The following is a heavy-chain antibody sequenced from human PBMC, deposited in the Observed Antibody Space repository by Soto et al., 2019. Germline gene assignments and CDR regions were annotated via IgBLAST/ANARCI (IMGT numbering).Heavy chain of an antibody. D-gene: IGHD3-10*01. CDR2: TIPMFGTS. J-gene: IGHJ6*02. CDR1: GGTFSYYV. V-gene: IGHV1-69*01. Sequence: QVQLVQSGAEVKKPGSSVKVSCMASGGTFSYYVISWVRQAPGQGLEWLGGTIPMFGTSNYAQKFHGRVTITADESTSTAYMELSSLRSEDTAVYYCARGIDYYGSGSSYYYYYYGMDVWGQGTTVTVSS. CDR3: ARGIDYYGSGSSYYYYYYGMDV.